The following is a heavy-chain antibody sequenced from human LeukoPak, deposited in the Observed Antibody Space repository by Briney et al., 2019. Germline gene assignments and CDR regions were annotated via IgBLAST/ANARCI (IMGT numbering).Heavy chain of an antibody. CDR3: ARGGVSSSSWYNWFDP. CDR1: GGSISSGGYY. Sequence: SETLSLTCTVSGGSISSGGYYWSWIRQHPGKGLEWIGYIYYSGSTYYNPSLKSRVTISVDTSKNQFSLKLSPVTAADTAVYYCARGGVSSSSWYNWFDPWGQGTLVTVSS. D-gene: IGHD6-13*01. J-gene: IGHJ5*02. V-gene: IGHV4-31*03. CDR2: IYYSGST.